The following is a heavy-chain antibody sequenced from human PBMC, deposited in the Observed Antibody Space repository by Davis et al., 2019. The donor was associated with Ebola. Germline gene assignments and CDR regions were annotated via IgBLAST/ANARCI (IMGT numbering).Heavy chain of an antibody. CDR3: ARAEGVQGVDY. V-gene: IGHV4-38-2*01. D-gene: IGHD3-10*01. CDR1: GYSISSGYY. Sequence: PSETLSLTCAVSGYSISSGYYWGWIRQPPGKGLEWIGSIYHSGSTYYNPSLKSRVTISVDTSKNQFSLKLSSVTAADTAVYYCARAEGVQGVDYWGQGTLVTVSS. CDR2: IYHSGST. J-gene: IGHJ4*02.